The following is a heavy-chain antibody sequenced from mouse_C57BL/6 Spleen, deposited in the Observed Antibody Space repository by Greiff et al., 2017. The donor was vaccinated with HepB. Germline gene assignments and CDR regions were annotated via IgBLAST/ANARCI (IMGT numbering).Heavy chain of an antibody. CDR2: IHPNSGST. J-gene: IGHJ2*01. CDR3: ARGRSITTVVYFDY. CDR1: GYTFTSYW. V-gene: IGHV1-64*01. D-gene: IGHD1-1*01. Sequence: QVQLQQPGAELVKPGASVKLSCKASGYTFTSYWMHWVKQRPGQGLEWIGTIHPNSGSTNYNEKFKSKATLTVDKSSSTAYMQLSSLTSEDSAVYYCARGRSITTVVYFDYWGQGTTLTVSS.